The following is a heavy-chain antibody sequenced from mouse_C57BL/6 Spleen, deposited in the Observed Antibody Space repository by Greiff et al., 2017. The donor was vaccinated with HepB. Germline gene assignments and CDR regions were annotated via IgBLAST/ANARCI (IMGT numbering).Heavy chain of an antibody. CDR3: AREGRYEDAMDD. CDR1: GFTFSSYA. Sequence: EVMLVESGGGLVKPGGSLKLSCAASGFTFSSYAMSWVRQTPEKRLEWVATISDGGSYTYYPDNVKGRFTISRDNAKNNLYLQMSHLKSEDTAMYYCAREGRYEDAMDDWGQGTSVTVSS. J-gene: IGHJ4*01. D-gene: IGHD2-12*01. CDR2: ISDGGSYT. V-gene: IGHV5-4*01.